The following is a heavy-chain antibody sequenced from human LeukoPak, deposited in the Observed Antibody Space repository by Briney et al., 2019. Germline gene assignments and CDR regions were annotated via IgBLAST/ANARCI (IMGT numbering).Heavy chain of an antibody. D-gene: IGHD3-16*01. Sequence: KPGGSLGLSCSASGFTFSIYTMNWVRQAPGKGLEWVSTISSSGDYIYYADSVKGRFTVSRDNAKNSLYLQMNSLRAEDTAVFYCARDQVMEQQLTLYMDVWGKGTTVTVSS. V-gene: IGHV3-21*01. CDR1: GFTFSIYT. CDR2: ISSSGDYI. CDR3: ARDQVMEQQLTLYMDV. J-gene: IGHJ6*03.